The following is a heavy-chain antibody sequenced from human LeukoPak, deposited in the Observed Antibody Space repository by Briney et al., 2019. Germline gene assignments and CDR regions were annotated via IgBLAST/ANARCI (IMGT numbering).Heavy chain of an antibody. CDR2: ISGSGGST. J-gene: IGHJ6*03. Sequence: GGSLRLSCAASGFTFSSYAMSWVRQAPGKGLEWVSAISGSGGSTYYADSVKGRFTISRDNSKNTLYLQMNSLRAEDTAVYYCXKDPAVLYYYYMDVWGKGTTVTVSS. D-gene: IGHD2/OR15-2a*01. V-gene: IGHV3-23*01. CDR3: XKDPAVLYYYYMDV. CDR1: GFTFSSYA.